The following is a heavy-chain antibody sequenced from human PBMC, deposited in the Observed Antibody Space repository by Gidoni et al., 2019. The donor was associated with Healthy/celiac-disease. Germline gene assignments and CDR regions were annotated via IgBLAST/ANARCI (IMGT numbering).Heavy chain of an antibody. V-gene: IGHV1-69*06. J-gene: IGHJ6*03. CDR2: INPIFGTA. Sequence: QVQLVQSGAEVKKPGSSVKVSCTASGGTFSSYAISWVRQAPGQGLEWMGGINPIFGTANYAQKFQGRVTITADKSTSTAYMELSSLRSEDTAVYYCARASVAARLSSYYYYYMDVWGKGTTVTVSS. CDR3: ARASVAARLSSYYYYYMDV. CDR1: GGTFSSYA. D-gene: IGHD6-6*01.